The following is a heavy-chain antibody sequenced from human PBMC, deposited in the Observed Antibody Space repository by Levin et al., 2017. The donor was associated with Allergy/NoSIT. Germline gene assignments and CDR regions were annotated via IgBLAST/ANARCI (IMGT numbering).Heavy chain of an antibody. D-gene: IGHD2-15*01. CDR1: GFTFGDYA. Sequence: QLGESLKISCTASGFTFGDYAMSWFRQAPGKGLEWVGFIRSKAYGGTTEYAASVKGRFTISRDDSKSIAYLQMNSLKTEDTAVYYCTRTIVVVVAATGDYFDYWGQGTLVTVSS. CDR2: IRSKAYGGTT. CDR3: TRTIVVVVAATGDYFDY. J-gene: IGHJ4*02. V-gene: IGHV3-49*03.